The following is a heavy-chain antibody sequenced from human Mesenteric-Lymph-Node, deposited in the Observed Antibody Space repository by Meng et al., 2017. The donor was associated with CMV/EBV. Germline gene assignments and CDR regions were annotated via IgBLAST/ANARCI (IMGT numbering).Heavy chain of an antibody. D-gene: IGHD5-12*01. V-gene: IGHV3-23*01. CDR2: ISSSGGGT. CDR3: ANPIPLSGYDGGNGY. Sequence: ASGFTFSSYAMSWVRQAPGKGLEWVSAISSSGGGTYYADSVKGRFTISRDNSKNTLYLQMNSLRAEDSAVYYCANPIPLSGYDGGNGYWGQGTLSPSPQ. CDR1: GFTFSSYA. J-gene: IGHJ4*02.